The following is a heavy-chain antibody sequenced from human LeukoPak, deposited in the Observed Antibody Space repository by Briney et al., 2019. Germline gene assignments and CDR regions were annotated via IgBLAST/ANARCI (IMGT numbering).Heavy chain of an antibody. CDR1: GGSMNSYY. J-gene: IGHJ4*02. D-gene: IGHD6-19*01. V-gene: IGHV4-4*08. Sequence: SETLSLTCTVSGGSMNSYYWSWIRQSPGKGLEWIGRIYTSGSTNYNPSLKSRVTISVDTSKNQFSLKLSSVTAADTAVYYCARDGGYSSGWYSFWGQGTLVTVSS. CDR2: IYTSGST. CDR3: ARDGGYSSGWYSF.